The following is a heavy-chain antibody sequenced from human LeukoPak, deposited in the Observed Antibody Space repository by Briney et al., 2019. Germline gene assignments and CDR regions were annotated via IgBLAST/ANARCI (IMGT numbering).Heavy chain of an antibody. CDR1: GGSISSYY. D-gene: IGHD6-13*01. Sequence: SETLSLTCTAPGGSISSYYWSWIRQPPGKGLEWIGFIYYSGSTNYNPSLKSRVTISVDTSKNQFSLKLSSVTAADTAVYYCARIDSSSRRQFDYWGQGTLVTVSS. V-gene: IGHV4-59*01. CDR3: ARIDSSSRRQFDY. J-gene: IGHJ4*02. CDR2: IYYSGST.